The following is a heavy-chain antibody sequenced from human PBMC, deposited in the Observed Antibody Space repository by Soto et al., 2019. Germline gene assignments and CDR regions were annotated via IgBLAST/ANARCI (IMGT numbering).Heavy chain of an antibody. V-gene: IGHV1-69*12. CDR2: IIPIFGTA. D-gene: IGHD4-17*01. J-gene: IGHJ6*02. CDR3: ARGYGDYNCGMDV. Sequence: QVQLVQSGAEVKKPGSSLKVSSKVSGGPFGSYAFTWLRRALGQGLEWMGGIIPIFGTANYAQKFKGRVTITADESTSTAYMELSSLRSEDTAVYYCARGYGDYNCGMDVWGQGTTVTVSS. CDR1: GGPFGSYA.